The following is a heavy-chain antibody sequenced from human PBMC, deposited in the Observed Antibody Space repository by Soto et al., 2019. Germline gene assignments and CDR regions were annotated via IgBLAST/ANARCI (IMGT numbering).Heavy chain of an antibody. J-gene: IGHJ6*02. Sequence: EVQLVESGGGLVQPGGSLRLSCAASGFTFSNYCMYWVRQAPGKGLVWVSRVNNDGTDTTHADSVKGRFTISRDNAENTLYLQMNSLRAEDTAVYYCARGGVQHALDVWGQGSTVTVSS. D-gene: IGHD3-10*01. CDR2: VNNDGTDT. CDR3: ARGGVQHALDV. V-gene: IGHV3-74*03. CDR1: GFTFSNYC.